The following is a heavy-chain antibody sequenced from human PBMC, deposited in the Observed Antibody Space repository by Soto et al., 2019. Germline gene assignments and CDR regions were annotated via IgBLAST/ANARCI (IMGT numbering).Heavy chain of an antibody. CDR1: GYTFTSYG. CDR3: ARGCSGGSCYSGKTWFDP. Sequence: ASVKVSCKASGYTFTSYGSSWVRQAPGQGLEWMGWISAYNGNTNYAQKLQGRVTMTTDTSTSTAYMELRSLRSDDTAVYYCARGCSGGSCYSGKTWFDPWGQGTLVTVSS. CDR2: ISAYNGNT. V-gene: IGHV1-18*01. D-gene: IGHD2-15*01. J-gene: IGHJ5*02.